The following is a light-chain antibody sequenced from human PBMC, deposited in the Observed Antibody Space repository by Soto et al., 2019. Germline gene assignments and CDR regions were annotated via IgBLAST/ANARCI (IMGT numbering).Light chain of an antibody. J-gene: IGLJ2*01. V-gene: IGLV1-44*01. CDR1: SSNIGSNP. Sequence: QSVLTQPPSASGTPGQRVTISCSGSSSNIGSNPVHWYQQVPGTAPKLLIHNNNQRPSGVPARFSGSKSGTSASLGISGLQSEDEADYYCAAWDDSLNGVLFGGGTKLTVL. CDR2: NNN. CDR3: AAWDDSLNGVL.